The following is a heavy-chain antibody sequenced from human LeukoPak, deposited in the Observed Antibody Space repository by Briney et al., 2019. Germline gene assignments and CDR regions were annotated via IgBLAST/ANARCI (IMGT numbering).Heavy chain of an antibody. Sequence: GGSLRLSCAASGFTFDDYGMSWVCQAPGKGLEWVSGINWNGGSTGYADSVKGRFTISRDNAKNSLYLQMNSLRAEDTALYYCARAKQETYYYDSSGYCFDYWGQGTLVTVSS. J-gene: IGHJ4*02. CDR3: ARAKQETYYYDSSGYCFDY. CDR1: GFTFDDYG. CDR2: INWNGGST. D-gene: IGHD3-22*01. V-gene: IGHV3-20*04.